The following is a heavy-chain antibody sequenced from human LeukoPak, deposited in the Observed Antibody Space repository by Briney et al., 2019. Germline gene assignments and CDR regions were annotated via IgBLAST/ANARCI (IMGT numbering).Heavy chain of an antibody. CDR1: GFTFTRYD. CDR3: AKADLWLPRTFDY. Sequence: PGGSLRLSCAASGFTFTRYDMSWVRQAPGKGLEWVSSISNSGDSTYYAGSVKGRFTISRDNSKNTLYLQMNSLRAEDTAVYYCAKADLWLPRTFDYWGQGTLVTVSS. V-gene: IGHV3-23*01. J-gene: IGHJ4*02. CDR2: ISNSGDST. D-gene: IGHD3-22*01.